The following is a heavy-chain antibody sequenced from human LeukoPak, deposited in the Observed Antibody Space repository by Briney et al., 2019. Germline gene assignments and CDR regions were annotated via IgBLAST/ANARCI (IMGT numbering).Heavy chain of an antibody. CDR2: IYHSGST. D-gene: IGHD4-17*01. J-gene: IGHJ3*02. V-gene: IGHV4-38-2*01. Sequence: PSETLSLTCVVSDYSISTDHYWGRIRQPPGKGLEWIGSIYHSGSTSYNPSLKSRVTILVDTSRNQFSLRLTSVTAADTAVYYCARRGDYVAFDIWGQGTMVTVSS. CDR1: DYSISTDHY. CDR3: ARRGDYVAFDI.